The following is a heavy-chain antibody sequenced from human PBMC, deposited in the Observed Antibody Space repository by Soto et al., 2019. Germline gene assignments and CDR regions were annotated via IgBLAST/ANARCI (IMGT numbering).Heavy chain of an antibody. CDR1: GFTFSSYS. J-gene: IGHJ5*02. D-gene: IGHD6-6*01. V-gene: IGHV3-48*02. CDR3: ARDTQYSSSYRFDP. Sequence: GGSLRLSCAASGFTFSSYSMNWVRQAPGKGLEWVSYISSSSSTIYYADSVKGRFTISRDNAKNSLYLQMNSLRDEDTAVYYCARDTQYSSSYRFDPWGQGTLVTVSS. CDR2: ISSSSSTI.